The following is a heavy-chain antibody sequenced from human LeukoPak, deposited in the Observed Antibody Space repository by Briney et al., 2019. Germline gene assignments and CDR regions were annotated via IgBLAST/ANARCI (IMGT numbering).Heavy chain of an antibody. CDR2: IYSGGST. CDR1: GVTVSTNY. CDR3: ARDTVTTFRFRDYYYYGMDV. Sequence: PGGSLRLSCAASGVTVSTNYMNWVRQAPGKGLEWVSVIYSGGSTYYADSVKGRFTISRDNSKNTLYLQMNSLRAEDTAVYYCARDTVTTFRFRDYYYYGMDVWGQGTTVTVSS. J-gene: IGHJ6*02. D-gene: IGHD4-17*01. V-gene: IGHV3-53*01.